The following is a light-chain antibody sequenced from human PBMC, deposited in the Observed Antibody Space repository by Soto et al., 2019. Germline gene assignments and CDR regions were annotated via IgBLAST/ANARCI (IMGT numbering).Light chain of an antibody. V-gene: IGKV1-8*01. J-gene: IGKJ1*01. Sequence: AIRMTQSPSSFSASTGDRVTITCRASQGISSYLAWYQQKPGKAPKLLIYAASTLQSGVLSRFSGSGSGTDSTLTISCLQSEDFATYYCQQYYSYPWTFGQGTKVDIK. CDR3: QQYYSYPWT. CDR1: QGISSY. CDR2: AAS.